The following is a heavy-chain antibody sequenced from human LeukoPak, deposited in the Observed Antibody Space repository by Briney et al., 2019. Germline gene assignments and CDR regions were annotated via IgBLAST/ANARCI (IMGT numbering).Heavy chain of an antibody. J-gene: IGHJ5*02. Sequence: GGSLRLSCAASGFTFSSYAMSWVRQAPEKGLEWVSAISGSGDSTFYADSVKGRFTISRDNSKNTLYLQLNSLRAEDTAVYYCAKSSLSWFDPWGQGTLVTVSS. CDR1: GFTFSSYA. D-gene: IGHD2-21*01. CDR2: ISGSGDST. CDR3: AKSSLSWFDP. V-gene: IGHV3-23*01.